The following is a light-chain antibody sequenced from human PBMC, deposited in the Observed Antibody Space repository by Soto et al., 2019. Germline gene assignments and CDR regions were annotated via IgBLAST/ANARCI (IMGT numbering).Light chain of an antibody. J-gene: IGLJ3*02. Sequence: QSVLTQPPSASGTPGQRVTISCSGGSSNIGDNTVNWYQQLPGTAPKLLIYSINQRPSGVPDRFSGSKSGTSASLAISGLQSEDEADYYCAAWDDSLFWVFGGGTKLTVL. V-gene: IGLV1-44*01. CDR3: AAWDDSLFWV. CDR1: SSNIGDNT. CDR2: SIN.